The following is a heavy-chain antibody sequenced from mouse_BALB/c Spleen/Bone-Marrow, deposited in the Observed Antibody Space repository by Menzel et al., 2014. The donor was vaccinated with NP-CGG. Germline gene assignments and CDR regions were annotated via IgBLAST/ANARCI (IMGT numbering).Heavy chain of an antibody. D-gene: IGHD2-4*01. J-gene: IGHJ3*01. CDR1: GFNIKDTY. CDR3: ARMITAY. V-gene: IGHV14-3*02. CDR2: IDPANGNT. Sequence: DVKVVESGAELVKPGASVKLSCTASGFNIKDTYMHWVKQRPEQGLEWIGRIDPANGNTKYDPKFQGKATITADTSSNTAYLQLSSLTSEDTAVYSCARMITAYWGQGTLVTVSA.